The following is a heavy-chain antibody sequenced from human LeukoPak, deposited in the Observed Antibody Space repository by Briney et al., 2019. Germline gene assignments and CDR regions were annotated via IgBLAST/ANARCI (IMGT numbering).Heavy chain of an antibody. V-gene: IGHV4-59*01. CDR3: ARPTYTYGRFDY. D-gene: IGHD5-18*01. CDR2: IYYSGST. CDR1: GGSISGYY. J-gene: IGHJ4*02. Sequence: SETLSLTCTVSGGSISGYYWSWLRQPPGKGLEWIGYIYYSGSTNYNPSLKSRVTISVDTSKNQFSLKLTSVTAADTAVYYCARPTYTYGRFDYWGQGTLVTVSS.